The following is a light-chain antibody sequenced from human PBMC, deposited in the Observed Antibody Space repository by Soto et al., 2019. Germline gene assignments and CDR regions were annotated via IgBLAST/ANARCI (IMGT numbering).Light chain of an antibody. Sequence: DVVMTQSPLSLPVTLGQPASISCRSSQSLVHSGGDTYLDWLHQRPGQSPRRLIYEVSKRDSGVPDRFSGSGSGTDFTLKISRVEAEDVGIYFCMEGKRWPYSFGQGTKLEIK. V-gene: IGKV2-30*02. J-gene: IGKJ2*01. CDR1: QSLVHSGGDTY. CDR3: MEGKRWPYS. CDR2: EVS.